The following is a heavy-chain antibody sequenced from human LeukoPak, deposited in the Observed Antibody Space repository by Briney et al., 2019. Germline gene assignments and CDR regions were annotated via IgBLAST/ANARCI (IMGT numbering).Heavy chain of an antibody. V-gene: IGHV4-34*12. CDR3: ASQVIVVVVAATPGASWFDP. Sequence: PSETLSLTCAVYGGSFSGYYWTWIRQPPGKGLEWIGEIIHSGSTNYNPSLKSRVTISVDTSKNQFSLKLSSVTAADTAVYYCASQVIVVVVAATPGASWFDPWGQGTLVTVPS. J-gene: IGHJ5*02. D-gene: IGHD2-15*01. CDR2: IIHSGST. CDR1: GGSFSGYY.